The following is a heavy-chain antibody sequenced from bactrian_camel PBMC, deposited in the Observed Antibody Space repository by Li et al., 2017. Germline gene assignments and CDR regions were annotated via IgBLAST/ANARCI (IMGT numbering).Heavy chain of an antibody. V-gene: IGHV3-2*01. CDR2: IYSDSTNT. D-gene: IGHD2*01. Sequence: HVQLVESGGGLVQPGGSLRLSCAASEFTFSSYYMGWVRQAPGKGLDWVSSIYSDSTNTHYADSVKGRFTISRDSAKDTVYLQMNSLKSEDTAMYHCAVYDAYAGRCSFREDYYDYWGQGTQVTVS. CDR3: AVYDAYAGRCSFREDYYDY. J-gene: IGHJ4*01. CDR1: EFTFSSYY.